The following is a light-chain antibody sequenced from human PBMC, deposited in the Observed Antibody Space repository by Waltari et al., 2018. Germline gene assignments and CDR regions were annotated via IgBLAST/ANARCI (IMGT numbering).Light chain of an antibody. CDR2: VNSDGSH. CDR1: SGHSTNV. V-gene: IGLV4-69*01. CDR3: QTGGHGTWV. J-gene: IGLJ3*02. Sequence: QLVLTQSPSASASLGASVKLTCTLSSGHSTNVIAWLQKRPEKGPRYLLKVNSDGSHNKGDGIPDRFSGSSSGAVRYLTISRLQSEDEADYYCQTGGHGTWVFGGGTKLTVL.